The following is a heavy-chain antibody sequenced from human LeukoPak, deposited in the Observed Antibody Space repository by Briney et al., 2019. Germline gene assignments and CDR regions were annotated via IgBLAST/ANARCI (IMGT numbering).Heavy chain of an antibody. D-gene: IGHD6-19*01. CDR1: GGSISSSSYY. CDR2: IYYSGST. Sequence: SETLSLTCTVSGGSISSSSYYWGWIRQPPGKGLEWIGSIYYSGSTYYNPSLKSRVTISVDTSKNQFSLKLSSVTAADTAVYYCARARLIAVADYWGQGTLVTVSS. J-gene: IGHJ4*02. V-gene: IGHV4-39*07. CDR3: ARARLIAVADY.